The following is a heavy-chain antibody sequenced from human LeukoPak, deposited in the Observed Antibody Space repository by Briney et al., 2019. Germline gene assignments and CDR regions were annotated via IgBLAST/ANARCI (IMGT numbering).Heavy chain of an antibody. CDR3: ARDLGSYSSGWYMGFDY. J-gene: IGHJ4*02. D-gene: IGHD6-19*01. CDR2: ISSSSNCI. Sequence: GGSLRLSCAASGFTFSSYSMKWVRQAPGKRLEWVSSISSSSNCIYYADSVKGRFTISRDNAKNSLYLQMNSLRAEDTAIYYCARDLGSYSSGWYMGFDYWGQGTLVTVSS. V-gene: IGHV3-21*01. CDR1: GFTFSSYS.